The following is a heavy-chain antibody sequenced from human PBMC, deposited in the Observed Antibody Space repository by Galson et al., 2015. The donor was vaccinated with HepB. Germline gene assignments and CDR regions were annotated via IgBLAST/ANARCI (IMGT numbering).Heavy chain of an antibody. CDR1: GFTFSTYW. V-gene: IGHV3-74*01. CDR3: VASAGGNKNFDY. J-gene: IGHJ4*02. Sequence: SLRLSCAASGFTFSTYWMHWVRHAPGKGLVWVSRINTDGSSTTYADSVKGRFTTSRDNAKNTLYLQMNSLRGEDTAVYYCVASAGGNKNFDYWGQGTLVTVSS. CDR2: INTDGSST. D-gene: IGHD3-16*01.